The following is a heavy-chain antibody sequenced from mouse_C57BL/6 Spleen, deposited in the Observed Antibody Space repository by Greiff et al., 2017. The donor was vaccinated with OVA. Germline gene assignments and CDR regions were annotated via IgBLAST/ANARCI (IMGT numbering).Heavy chain of an antibody. J-gene: IGHJ1*03. V-gene: IGHV1-81*01. CDR1: GYTFTSYG. Sequence: QVQLKQSGAELARPGASVKLSCKASGYTFTSYGISWVKQRTGQGLEWIGEIYPRSGNTYYNEKFKGKATLTADKSSSTAYMELRSLTSEDSAVYFCARGGGEPYWYFDVWGTGTTVTVSS. CDR2: IYPRSGNT. CDR3: ARGGGEPYWYFDV.